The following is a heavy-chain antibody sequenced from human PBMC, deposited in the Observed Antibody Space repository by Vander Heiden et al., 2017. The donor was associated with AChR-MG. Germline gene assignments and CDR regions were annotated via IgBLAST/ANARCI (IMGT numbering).Heavy chain of an antibody. Sequence: EVQLFASVGGVAQPGASLRLPCAAPGVTFSSYAMRWVRLAQGKWLERVSAVSGSGGSTYYADSVKGRFTISRDNSKNTRYLQMNSLRAEDTAVYYCAKVLSAMAIPNWFDPWGQGTLVTVSS. CDR1: GVTFSSYA. V-gene: IGHV3-23*01. CDR3: AKVLSAMAIPNWFDP. CDR2: VSGSGGST. D-gene: IGHD5-18*01. J-gene: IGHJ5*02.